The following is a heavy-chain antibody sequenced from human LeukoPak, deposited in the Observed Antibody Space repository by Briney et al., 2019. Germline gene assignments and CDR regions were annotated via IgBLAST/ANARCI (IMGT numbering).Heavy chain of an antibody. Sequence: PSETLSLTCAVYGGSFSGYYWSWIRQPPGKGLEWIGEINHSGSTNYNPSLKSRVTISVDTSKNQVCLKLSSVTAADTAVYYCARGSGSGTDYWGQGTLVTVSS. J-gene: IGHJ4*02. CDR3: ARGSGSGTDY. CDR2: INHSGST. V-gene: IGHV4-34*01. CDR1: GGSFSGYY. D-gene: IGHD2-15*01.